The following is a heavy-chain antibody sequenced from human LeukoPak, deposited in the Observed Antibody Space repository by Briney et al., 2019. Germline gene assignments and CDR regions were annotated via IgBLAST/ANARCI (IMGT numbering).Heavy chain of an antibody. CDR3: ARSAAGTADFDY. CDR2: IYYSGST. CDR1: GGSISSSSYY. D-gene: IGHD1-1*01. V-gene: IGHV4-39*07. Sequence: SETLSLTCTVSGGSISSSSYYWGWIRQPPGKGLEWIGSIYYSGSTNYNPSLKSRLTISVDTSKNQFSLKVDSVTAADTAVYYCARSAAGTADFDYWGQGTLVTVYS. J-gene: IGHJ4*02.